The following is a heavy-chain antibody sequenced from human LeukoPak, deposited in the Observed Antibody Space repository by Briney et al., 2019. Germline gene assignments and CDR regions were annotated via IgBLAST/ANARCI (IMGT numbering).Heavy chain of an antibody. CDR3: ARVDVVVPAAILRVYYYYYYYMDI. J-gene: IGHJ6*03. CDR1: GYTFTSYG. CDR2: ISAYIGNA. V-gene: IGHV1-18*01. D-gene: IGHD2-2*02. Sequence: GASVKVSCKVSGYTFTSYGISWVRQAPGQGLEWMGWISAYIGNANYAQKLQGRVNITTETSTSTAYMELRSRRSDDTAVYYCARVDVVVPAAILRVYYYYYYYMDIWGKGTTVTVSS.